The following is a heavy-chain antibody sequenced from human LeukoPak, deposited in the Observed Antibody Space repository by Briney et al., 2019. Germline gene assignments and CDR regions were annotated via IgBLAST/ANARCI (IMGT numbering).Heavy chain of an antibody. CDR2: IKQDGSEK. D-gene: IGHD3-16*01. J-gene: IGHJ4*02. CDR3: ARDRYDYVWGSSPHFDH. Sequence: GGSLRLSCAASGFTFSSYWMSWVRQAPGKGLEWMANIKQDGSEKYYVDSVKGRFTISRDNAKNSLYLQMNSLRAEDTALYYCARDRYDYVWGSSPHFDHWGQGSLVTVSS. V-gene: IGHV3-7*01. CDR1: GFTFSSYW.